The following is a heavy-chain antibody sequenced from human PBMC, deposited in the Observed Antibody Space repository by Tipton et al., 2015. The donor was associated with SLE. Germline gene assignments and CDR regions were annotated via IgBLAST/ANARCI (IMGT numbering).Heavy chain of an antibody. V-gene: IGHV4-38-2*01. CDR2: IYYSGST. CDR1: VYSISSGYY. Sequence: TLSLTCAVSVYSISSGYYLGVIRQPPGKGLEWIGSIYYSGSTYYNPSLKSRVTISVDTSKNQFSLKLSSVTAADTAVYYCARHGGAFDIWGQGTMVTDSS. D-gene: IGHD5-24*01. J-gene: IGHJ3*02. CDR3: ARHGGAFDI.